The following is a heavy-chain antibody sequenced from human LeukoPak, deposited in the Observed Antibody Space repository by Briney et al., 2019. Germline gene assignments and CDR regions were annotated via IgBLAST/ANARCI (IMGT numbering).Heavy chain of an antibody. Sequence: ASVKVSCKASGYTFTGYYMHWVRQAPGQGLEWMGRINPNSGGTNYAQKFQGRVTMTRDRSISTAYMELSRLRSDDTAVYYCARVRGVGGYSDYWGQGTLVTVSS. D-gene: IGHD2-15*01. CDR1: GYTFTGYY. J-gene: IGHJ4*02. CDR2: INPNSGGT. V-gene: IGHV1-2*06. CDR3: ARVRGVGGYSDY.